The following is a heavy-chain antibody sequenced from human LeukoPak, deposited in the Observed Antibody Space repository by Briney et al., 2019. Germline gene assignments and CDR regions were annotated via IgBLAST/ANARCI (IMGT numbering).Heavy chain of an antibody. V-gene: IGHV3-23*01. CDR2: ISGSGGST. CDR1: GFTFSSYA. Sequence: QPGGSLRLSRAASGFTFSSYAMSWVRQAPGKGLEWVSAISGSGGSTYYADSVKGRFTISRDNSKNTLYLQMNSLRAEDTAVYYCAKDLGSVVVTALDYWGQGTLVTVSS. CDR3: AKDLGSVVVTALDY. D-gene: IGHD2-21*02. J-gene: IGHJ4*02.